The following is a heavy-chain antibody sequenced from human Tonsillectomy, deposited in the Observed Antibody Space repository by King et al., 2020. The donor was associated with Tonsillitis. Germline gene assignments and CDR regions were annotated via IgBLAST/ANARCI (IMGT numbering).Heavy chain of an antibody. CDR3: AKVSGPAAFDI. CDR1: GFTFSSYG. Sequence: VQLVESGGGVVQPGGSLRLSCAASGFTFSSYGMHWVRQAPGKGLEWVAFIRYDGSTKYYADSVKGRFTISRDNSKNTLYLQMNSLRAEDTAVYYCAKVSGPAAFDIWGQGTMVTVSS. J-gene: IGHJ3*02. V-gene: IGHV3-30*02. CDR2: IRYDGSTK.